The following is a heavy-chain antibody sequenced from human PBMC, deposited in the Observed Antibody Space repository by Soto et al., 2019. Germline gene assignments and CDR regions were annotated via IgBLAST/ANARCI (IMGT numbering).Heavy chain of an antibody. CDR3: ALHLGDQGRLYFDD. D-gene: IGHD3-16*01. V-gene: IGHV4-59*12. J-gene: IGHJ4*02. Sequence: PSETLSLTCTVSGGSISSYYWSWIRQPPGKGLEWIGYIYYSGSTNYNPSLKIRVTVSVDTSKNQFSLKLNSVTAADTAVYYCALHLGDQGRLYFDDWSQGTLVTVSS. CDR1: GGSISSYY. CDR2: IYYSGST.